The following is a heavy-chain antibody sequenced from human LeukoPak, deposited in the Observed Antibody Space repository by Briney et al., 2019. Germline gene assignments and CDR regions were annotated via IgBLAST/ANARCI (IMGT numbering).Heavy chain of an antibody. J-gene: IGHJ3*02. CDR2: IRYDGSNK. Sequence: GGSLRLSCAASGFTFSSYGMHWVRQAPGKGLEWVAFIRYDGSNKYYADSVKGRFTISRDNSKNTLYLQMNSLRAEDTAVYYCARPRLGDAYGDYAFDAFDIWGQGTMVTVSS. CDR1: GFTFSSYG. V-gene: IGHV3-30*02. CDR3: ARPRLGDAYGDYAFDAFDI. D-gene: IGHD4-17*01.